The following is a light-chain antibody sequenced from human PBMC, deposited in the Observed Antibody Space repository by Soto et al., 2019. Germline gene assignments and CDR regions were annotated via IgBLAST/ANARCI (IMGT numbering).Light chain of an antibody. Sequence: DIQMTQSPTSLSASVGDRVTVTCRASQSISNNLSWYQQKPGKATRLLIYAASSLQSGVPSRFSGSGSGTDFTLTISSLQPEDFATYFCLQTYSTWTFGQGTKVEIK. J-gene: IGKJ1*01. CDR3: LQTYSTWT. V-gene: IGKV1-39*01. CDR2: AAS. CDR1: QSISNN.